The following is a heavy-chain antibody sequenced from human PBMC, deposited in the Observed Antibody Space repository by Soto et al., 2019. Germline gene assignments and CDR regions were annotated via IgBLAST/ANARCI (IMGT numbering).Heavy chain of an antibody. CDR1: GGTFSSYT. D-gene: IGHD2-15*01. CDR3: AREREGGYGSGGSCLGEYYFDY. Sequence: QVQLVQSGAEVKKPGSSVKVSCKASGGTFSSYTISWVRQAPGQGLEWMGRIIPILGIANYAQKFQGRVTITADKSTSTAYMELSSLRSEDTAVYYCAREREGGYGSGGSCLGEYYFDYWGQGTLVTVSS. J-gene: IGHJ4*02. V-gene: IGHV1-69*08. CDR2: IIPILGIA.